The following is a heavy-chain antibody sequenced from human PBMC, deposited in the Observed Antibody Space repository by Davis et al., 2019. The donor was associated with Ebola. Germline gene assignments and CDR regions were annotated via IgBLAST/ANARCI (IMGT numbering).Heavy chain of an antibody. CDR3: AREYTNGWLDY. Sequence: PGGSLRLSCAASGFPFSSYAMHWVRQAPGKGLEWEATISYDGSNKYYADSVKGRFTISRDNSENTLYLQINSLRSEDTAVYICAREYTNGWLDYWGQGTLVTVSS. V-gene: IGHV3-30-3*01. CDR1: GFPFSSYA. J-gene: IGHJ4*02. CDR2: ISYDGSNK. D-gene: IGHD6-19*01.